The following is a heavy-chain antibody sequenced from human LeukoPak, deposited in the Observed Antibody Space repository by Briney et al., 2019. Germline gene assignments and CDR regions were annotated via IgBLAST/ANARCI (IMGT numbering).Heavy chain of an antibody. D-gene: IGHD6-13*01. Sequence: GASVKVSCKASGYTLTGYYMHWVRQAPGQGLEWMGWINPNSGGTNYAQKFQGRVTMTRDTSISTAYMELSRLRSDDTAVYYCARDRGLDIAAAGKFRHYYYYMDIWGKGTTVTV. CDR3: ARDRGLDIAAAGKFRHYYYYMDI. CDR2: INPNSGGT. V-gene: IGHV1-2*02. CDR1: GYTLTGYY. J-gene: IGHJ6*03.